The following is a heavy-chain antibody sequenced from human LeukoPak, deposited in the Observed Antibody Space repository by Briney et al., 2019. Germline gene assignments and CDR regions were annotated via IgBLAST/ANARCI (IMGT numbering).Heavy chain of an antibody. V-gene: IGHV1-2*02. CDR2: INPNSGGT. J-gene: IGHJ4*02. CDR1: GYTFTGYY. Sequence: ASVKVSCKASGYTFTGYYMHWVRQAPGQGLEWMGWINPNSGGTNYAQKFQGRVIMTRDTSISTAYMELSRLRSDDTAVYYCARGGDIVATIGGSGYPDYWGQGTLVTVSS. CDR3: ARGGDIVATIGGSGYPDY. D-gene: IGHD5-12*01.